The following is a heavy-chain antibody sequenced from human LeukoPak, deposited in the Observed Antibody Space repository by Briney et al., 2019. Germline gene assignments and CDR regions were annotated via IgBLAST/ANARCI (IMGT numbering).Heavy chain of an antibody. CDR1: GFTFNNYG. D-gene: IGHD3-10*01. J-gene: IGHJ4*02. CDR3: AKGMVRGVILKGFDY. V-gene: IGHV3-30*02. CDR2: IRYNGNNQ. Sequence: GGSLRLSCAASGFTFNNYGMHWVRQAPGKGLEWVAFIRYNGNNQYYADSVKGRFTISRDNSKNTLYLQMNSLKGDDTAVYYCAKGMVRGVILKGFDYWGQGTLVTVSS.